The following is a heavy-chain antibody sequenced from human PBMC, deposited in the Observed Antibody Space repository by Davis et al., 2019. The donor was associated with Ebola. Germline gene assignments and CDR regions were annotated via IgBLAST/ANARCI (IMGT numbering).Heavy chain of an antibody. Sequence: GESLKISCKGSGYSFTSYWIGWVRQMSGKGLEWMGIIYPGDSDTRYSPSFQGQVTISADKSISTAYLQWGSLKASDTAMYYCARSTGDRGDAFDIWGQGTMVTVSS. CDR1: GYSFTSYW. CDR2: IYPGDSDT. V-gene: IGHV5-51*01. D-gene: IGHD7-27*01. J-gene: IGHJ3*02. CDR3: ARSTGDRGDAFDI.